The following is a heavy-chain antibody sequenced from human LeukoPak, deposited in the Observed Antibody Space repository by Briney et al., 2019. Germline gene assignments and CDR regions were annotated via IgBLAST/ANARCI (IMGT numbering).Heavy chain of an antibody. CDR3: TTGRGVTYYYDSSGYFGY. Sequence: PGGSLRLSCAASGFTFSNYWMSWVRQAPGKGLEWVGRIKSKTDGGTTDYAAPVKGRFTISRDDSKNTLYLQMNSLKTEDTAVYYCTTGRGVTYYYDSSGYFGYWGQGTLVTVSS. V-gene: IGHV3-15*01. CDR1: GFTFSNYW. CDR2: IKSKTDGGTT. D-gene: IGHD3-22*01. J-gene: IGHJ4*02.